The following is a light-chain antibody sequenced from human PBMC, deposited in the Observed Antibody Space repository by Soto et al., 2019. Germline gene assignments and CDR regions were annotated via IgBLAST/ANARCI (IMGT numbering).Light chain of an antibody. CDR2: DTS. J-gene: IGKJ5*01. V-gene: IGKV3-15*01. CDR3: QQYSNLPPNP. Sequence: ETVVTQYTGTLSVSLGERATLSCRASQSVSIHLAWYQQKPGQAPRLLIYDTSTRATGIPARFSGSGSGTEFTLTISSLQSEDFAVYYCQQYSNLPPNPFGQGTRLEI. CDR1: QSVSIH.